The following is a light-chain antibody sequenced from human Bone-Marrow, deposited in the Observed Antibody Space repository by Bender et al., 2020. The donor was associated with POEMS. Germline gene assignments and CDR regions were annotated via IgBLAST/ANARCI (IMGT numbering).Light chain of an antibody. Sequence: QSALTQPASVSGSPGQSITISCTGTSSDIGTFDYVSWYQQHPGKAPKLLIYEVNKWPSGFPDRFSGSKSGNTASLTVSGLQAEDEADYYCSSYAGNNNYVFGTGTKLTVL. CDR3: SSYAGNNNYV. CDR2: EVN. CDR1: SSDIGTFDY. V-gene: IGLV2-8*01. J-gene: IGLJ1*01.